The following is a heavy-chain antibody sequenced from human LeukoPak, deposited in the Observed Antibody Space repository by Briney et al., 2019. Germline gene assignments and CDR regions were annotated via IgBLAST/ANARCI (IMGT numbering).Heavy chain of an antibody. Sequence: SETLSLTCTVSGASISIGFYYWSWIRQHPAKGLEWIGYIYYSGSTYYNPSLKSRVTMSVDTSKNQLSLKLSSVTAADTAVYYCARGPYRNSFDYWGQGTLVTVSS. CDR1: GASISIGFYY. J-gene: IGHJ4*02. CDR2: IYYSGST. D-gene: IGHD4-11*01. V-gene: IGHV4-31*03. CDR3: ARGPYRNSFDY.